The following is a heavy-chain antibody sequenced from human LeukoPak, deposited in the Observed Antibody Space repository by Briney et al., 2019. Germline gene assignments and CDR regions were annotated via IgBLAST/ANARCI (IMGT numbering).Heavy chain of an antibody. CDR3: ARSRDFWSGSSNWFDP. V-gene: IGHV1-18*01. D-gene: IGHD3-3*01. CDR1: GYTFTGYG. Sequence: ASVKVSCTASGYTFTGYGISWVRQAPGQGLEWMGWISAYNGNTNYAQKLQGRVTMTTDTSTSTAYMELRSLRSDDTAVYYCARSRDFWSGSSNWFDPWGQGTLVTVSS. CDR2: ISAYNGNT. J-gene: IGHJ5*02.